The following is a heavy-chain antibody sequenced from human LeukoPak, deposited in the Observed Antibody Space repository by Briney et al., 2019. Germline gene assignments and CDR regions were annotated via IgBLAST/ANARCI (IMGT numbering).Heavy chain of an antibody. CDR2: IRRDGSQK. V-gene: IGHV3-7*05. J-gene: IGHJ4*02. Sequence: GGSLRLSCAASGFSFSSDWMSWVRQAPGKGLEWVANIRRDGSQKYYVDSVKGRFTISRDNADNSLYLHMNSLRAEDTAVYYCARPLMGGGNSPFDSWGQGILVTVSS. D-gene: IGHD4-23*01. CDR1: GFSFSSDW. CDR3: ARPLMGGGNSPFDS.